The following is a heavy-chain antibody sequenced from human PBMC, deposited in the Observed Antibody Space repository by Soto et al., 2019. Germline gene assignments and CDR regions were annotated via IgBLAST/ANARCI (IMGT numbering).Heavy chain of an antibody. CDR2: ISAYNGNT. CDR3: ARVGYCSSTSCYSRKWDDY. J-gene: IGHJ4*02. D-gene: IGHD2-2*01. V-gene: IGHV1-18*04. CDR1: GYTFTSYG. Sequence: GASVKVSCKASGYTFTSYGISWVRQAPGQGLEWMGWISAYNGNTNYAQKLQGRVTMTTDTSTSTAYMELRSLRSDDTALYYCARVGYCSSTSCYSRKWDDYWGQGTLVTVSS.